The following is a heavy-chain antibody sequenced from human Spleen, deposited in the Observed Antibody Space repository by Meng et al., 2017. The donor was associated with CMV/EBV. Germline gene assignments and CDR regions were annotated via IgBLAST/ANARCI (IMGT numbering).Heavy chain of an antibody. CDR2: IYSGGST. Sequence: CEGYGINVSSSYMSWVRPAPGKEREWVSVIYSGGSTDYADSVKGRFTVSRDNSKNTLYLQMNSLRAEDTAVYYCARVSSSRGGYFDYWGQGTLVTVSS. CDR1: GINVSSSY. V-gene: IGHV3-53*01. CDR3: ARVSSSRGGYFDY. J-gene: IGHJ4*02. D-gene: IGHD6-6*01.